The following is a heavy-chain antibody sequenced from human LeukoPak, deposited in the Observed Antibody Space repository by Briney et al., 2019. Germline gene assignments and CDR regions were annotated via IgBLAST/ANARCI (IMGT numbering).Heavy chain of an antibody. V-gene: IGHV1-2*02. D-gene: IGHD6-6*01. CDR3: ARWEGSSSSYFDY. J-gene: IGHJ4*02. CDR1: GYTFTSYG. CDR2: INPNSGGT. Sequence: GASVKVSCKASGYTFTSYGISWVRQAPGQGLEWMGWINPNSGGTNYAQKFQGRVTMTRDTSISTAYMELSRLRSDDTAVYYCARWEGSSSSYFDYWGQGTLVTVSS.